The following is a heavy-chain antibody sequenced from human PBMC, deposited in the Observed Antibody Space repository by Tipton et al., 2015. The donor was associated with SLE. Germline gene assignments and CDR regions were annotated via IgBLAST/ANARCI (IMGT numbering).Heavy chain of an antibody. V-gene: IGHV4-61*09. CDR3: ARGRSEGYYVDYYYMDV. D-gene: IGHD1-26*01. CDR1: GGSITSGSYF. Sequence: TLSLTCTVSGGSITSGSYFWSWIRLPAGRGLEWIGHFDSRGSTNYNPSLKSRVTISVDTSKNQFSLKLPSVTAADTAVYYCARGRSEGYYVDYYYMDVWGKGTTVTVSS. CDR2: FDSRGST. J-gene: IGHJ6*03.